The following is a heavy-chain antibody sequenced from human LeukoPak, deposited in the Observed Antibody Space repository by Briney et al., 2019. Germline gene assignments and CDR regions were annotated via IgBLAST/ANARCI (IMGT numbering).Heavy chain of an antibody. D-gene: IGHD3-22*01. CDR1: GFTFGSYA. Sequence: PGGSLRLSCAASGFTFGSYAMHWVRQAPGKGLEWVAVISYDGRNMYYADSVKGRFTISRDNSRHTLYLQMDSLRADDTAVYYCARDGSRYYHYYFDYWGQGTLVTVSS. J-gene: IGHJ4*02. CDR2: ISYDGRNM. CDR3: ARDGSRYYHYYFDY. V-gene: IGHV3-30-3*01.